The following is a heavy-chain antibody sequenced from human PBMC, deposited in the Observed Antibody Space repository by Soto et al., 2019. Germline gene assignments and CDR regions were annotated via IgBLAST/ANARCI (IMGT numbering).Heavy chain of an antibody. CDR2: IYGDDDK. J-gene: IGHJ4*02. CDR1: GFSFSTSGVG. CDR3: AHRHIGSPGVW. V-gene: IGHV2-5*02. D-gene: IGHD2-21*01. Sequence: QITLKESGPPLVKPTQTLTLTCTFSGFSFSTSGVGVGWIRQPPGKALEWLALIYGDDDKRYSPSLKSRLTIIKAASTNQVVLTLTNMDPVDTATYYCAHRHIGSPGVWWGQGTLVTVSS.